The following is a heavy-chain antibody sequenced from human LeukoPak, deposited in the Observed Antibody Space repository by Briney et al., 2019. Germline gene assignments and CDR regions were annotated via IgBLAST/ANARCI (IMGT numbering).Heavy chain of an antibody. CDR2: IYYSGST. V-gene: IGHV4-59*01. Sequence: SETLSLTCTVSGGSISSYYWSWIRQPPGKGLEWIGYIYYSGSTNYNPSLKSRVTISVDTSKNQFSLKLSSVTAADTAVYYCARYARPTAMAPDAFDIWGQGTMVTVSS. CDR3: ARYARPTAMAPDAFDI. J-gene: IGHJ3*02. D-gene: IGHD5-18*01. CDR1: GGSISSYY.